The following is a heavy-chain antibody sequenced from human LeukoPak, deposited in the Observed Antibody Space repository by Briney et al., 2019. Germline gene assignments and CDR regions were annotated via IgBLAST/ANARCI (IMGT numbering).Heavy chain of an antibody. Sequence: GASVKVSCKASGYTYTSYDINWVRQATGQGLEWMGWMNPNSGNTGYAQKFQGRVTMTRNTSISTAYMELSSLRSEDTAVYYCARGIFGIAAAGTGPDYWGQGTLVTVSS. CDR1: GYTYTSYD. J-gene: IGHJ4*02. CDR2: MNPNSGNT. CDR3: ARGIFGIAAAGTGPDY. V-gene: IGHV1-8*01. D-gene: IGHD6-13*01.